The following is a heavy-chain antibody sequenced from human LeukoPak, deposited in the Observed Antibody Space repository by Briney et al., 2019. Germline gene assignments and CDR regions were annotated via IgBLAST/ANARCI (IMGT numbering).Heavy chain of an antibody. CDR2: IYYSGST. Sequence: SETLSLTCTVSGGSISSYYWSWIRQPPGKGLEWIGYIYYSGSTNYNPSLKSRVTISVNTSKDQFSLKLSSVAAADTAVYYCAKIVRATLWYFDYWGRGTLVTVS. CDR1: GGSISSYY. J-gene: IGHJ4*02. CDR3: AKIVRATLWYFDY. V-gene: IGHV4-59*01. D-gene: IGHD1-26*01.